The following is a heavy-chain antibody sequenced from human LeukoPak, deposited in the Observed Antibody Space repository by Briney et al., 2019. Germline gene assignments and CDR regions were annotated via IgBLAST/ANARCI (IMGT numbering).Heavy chain of an antibody. J-gene: IGHJ6*03. CDR3: ATDPRTTVFGTFRYYYMDV. Sequence: GASVKVSCKASGYTFTSYAMHWVRQAPGQRLEWMGWINAGNGNTKYSQKFQGRVTITRDTSASTAYMELSSLRSEDTAVYYCATDPRTTVFGTFRYYYMDVWGEGTTVAVSS. CDR1: GYTFTSYA. V-gene: IGHV1-3*01. CDR2: INAGNGNT. D-gene: IGHD3-3*01.